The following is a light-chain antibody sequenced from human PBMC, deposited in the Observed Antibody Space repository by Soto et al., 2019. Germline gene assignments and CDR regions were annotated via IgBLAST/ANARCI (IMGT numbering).Light chain of an antibody. CDR2: AAS. J-gene: IGKJ4*01. CDR3: QNYTSAPLT. CDR1: QGITYY. V-gene: IGKV1-27*01. Sequence: DIQMTQSPSSLSASVGDRVTITCRASQGITYYLAWYQQKPGKVPKLLIYAASTLQSGVPSRFSGGGSGAHFTLTISSLQPEDVATYYSQNYTSAPLTFGGGTKVEIK.